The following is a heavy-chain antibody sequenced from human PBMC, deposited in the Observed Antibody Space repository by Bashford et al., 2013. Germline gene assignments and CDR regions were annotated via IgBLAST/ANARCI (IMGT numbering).Heavy chain of an antibody. D-gene: IGHD6-13*01. CDR1: GFTFSSFW. CDR2: MKQDGSEK. V-gene: IGHV3-7*01. J-gene: IGHJ4*02. Sequence: GGSLRLSCAASGFTFSSFWMSWVRQAPGKGLEWVATMKQDGSEKYYMDSVKGRFTISRDNAKNSLYLQMNSLTAEDTAVYFCARGGQGSSYFWVYWGQGTLVTVSS. CDR3: ARGGQGSSYFWVY.